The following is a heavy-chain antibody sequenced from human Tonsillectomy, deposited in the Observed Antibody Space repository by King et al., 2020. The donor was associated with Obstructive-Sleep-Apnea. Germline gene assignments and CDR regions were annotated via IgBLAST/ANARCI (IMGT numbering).Heavy chain of an antibody. Sequence: VQLVESGGGLIQPGGSLRLSCAASGFTFSEYYLDWVRQSPGKRLEWVARRRNKANSYTTEYAASVKGRFTISRDESKNSLYLQMNSLKTEDTAVYYCARGHKSFDYWGQGTLVTVSS. CDR3: ARGHKSFDY. J-gene: IGHJ4*02. V-gene: IGHV3-72*01. CDR2: RRNKANSYTT. CDR1: GFTFSEYY.